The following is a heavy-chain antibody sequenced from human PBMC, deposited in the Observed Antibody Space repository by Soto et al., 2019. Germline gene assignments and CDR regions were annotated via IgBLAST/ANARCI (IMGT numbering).Heavy chain of an antibody. D-gene: IGHD2-2*01. V-gene: IGHV4-30-2*01. J-gene: IGHJ4*02. CDR2: IYHSGST. Sequence: PSETLSLTCAVSGGSISSGGYSWSWIRQPPGKGLEWIGYIYHSGSTYYNPSLKSRVTISVDRSKNQFSLKLSSVTAADTAVYYCARAPASPRRFFDYWGQGTLVTVSS. CDR1: GGSISSGGYS. CDR3: ARAPASPRRFFDY.